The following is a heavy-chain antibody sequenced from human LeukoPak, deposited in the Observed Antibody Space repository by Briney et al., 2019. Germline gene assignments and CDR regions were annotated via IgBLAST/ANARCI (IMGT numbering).Heavy chain of an antibody. J-gene: IGHJ4*02. CDR3: ARGGWNKFDY. V-gene: IGHV4-59*01. D-gene: IGHD3-22*01. CDR1: GGSISSYY. CDR2: IFYSGTT. Sequence: KASETLSLTCTVSGGSISSYYWGWIRQPPGKGLEWIGFIFYSGTTNYNPSLKSRVTISVDTSKNQFSLKLSSVTAADTAVYYCARGGWNKFDYWGQGTLVTVSS.